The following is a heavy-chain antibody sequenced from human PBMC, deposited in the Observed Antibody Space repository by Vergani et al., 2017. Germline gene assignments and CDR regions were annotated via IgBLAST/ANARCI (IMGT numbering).Heavy chain of an antibody. CDR3: AKSPLFYYDSSGYYRID. Sequence: EVQLVESGGGLVQPGGSLRLSCAASGFTFSSYAMSWVRQAPGKGLEWVSAISGSGGSTYYADSVKGRFTISRDNSKNTLYLQMNSLRAEDTAVYYCAKSPLFYYDSSGYYRIDWGQGTLVTVSS. CDR1: GFTFSSYA. CDR2: ISGSGGST. V-gene: IGHV3-23*04. J-gene: IGHJ4*02. D-gene: IGHD3-22*01.